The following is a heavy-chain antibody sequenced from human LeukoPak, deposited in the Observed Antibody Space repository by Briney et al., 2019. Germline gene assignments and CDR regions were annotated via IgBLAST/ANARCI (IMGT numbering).Heavy chain of an antibody. Sequence: GGSLRLSCTASGFTFGDYAMSWFRQAPGKGLEWVGFIRSKAYGGTTEYAASVKGRFTISRDDSKSIAYLQMNSLKTEHTAVYYCTRDLVQEGLGGYYFDYWGQGTLVTVSS. D-gene: IGHD6-19*01. V-gene: IGHV3-49*03. CDR2: IRSKAYGGTT. CDR3: TRDLVQEGLGGYYFDY. CDR1: GFTFGDYA. J-gene: IGHJ4*02.